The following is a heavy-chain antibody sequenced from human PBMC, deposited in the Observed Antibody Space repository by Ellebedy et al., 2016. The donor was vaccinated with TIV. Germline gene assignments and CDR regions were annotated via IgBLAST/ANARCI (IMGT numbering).Heavy chain of an antibody. CDR3: ARTYCSGGSCGV. CDR2: IIPIFGTA. CDR1: GGTFSSYA. V-gene: IGHV1-69*06. J-gene: IGHJ6*02. D-gene: IGHD2-15*01. Sequence: SVKVSCXASGGTFSSYAISWVRQAPGQGLEWMGGIIPIFGTANYAQKFQGRVTITADKSTSTAYMELSSLRSEDTAVYYCARTYCSGGSCGVWGQGTTVTVSS.